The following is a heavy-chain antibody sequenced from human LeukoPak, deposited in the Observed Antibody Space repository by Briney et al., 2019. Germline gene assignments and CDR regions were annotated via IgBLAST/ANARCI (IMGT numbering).Heavy chain of an antibody. Sequence: SETLSLTCTVSGGSVSSGDFYWTWIRQPPGKGLEWIGSISYSGSTYYNTSLKSRVTISRDTAKNQFSLKLSSVTAADTAVYYCGRQTYGSGIYWGQGTLVTVSS. CDR3: GRQTYGSGIY. D-gene: IGHD3-10*01. V-gene: IGHV4-39*01. CDR1: GGSVSSGDFY. J-gene: IGHJ4*02. CDR2: ISYSGST.